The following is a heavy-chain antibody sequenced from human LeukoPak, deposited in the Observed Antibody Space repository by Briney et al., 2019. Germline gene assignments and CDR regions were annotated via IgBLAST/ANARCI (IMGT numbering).Heavy chain of an antibody. J-gene: IGHJ4*02. D-gene: IGHD2-15*01. CDR2: IRYDGSTK. CDR1: GFTFSSYD. CDR3: AKQKGYCSGGSCHPFDY. V-gene: IGHV3-30*02. Sequence: GRSLRLSCAASGFTFSSYDMHWVRQAPGKGLVWLAFIRYDGSTKYYADSVKGRFTIARDNSKNTPYLQMNSLRAEDTAVYYCAKQKGYCSGGSCHPFDYWGQGTLVTVSS.